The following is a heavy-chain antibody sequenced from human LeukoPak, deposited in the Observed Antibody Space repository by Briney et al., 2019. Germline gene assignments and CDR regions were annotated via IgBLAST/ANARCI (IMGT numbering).Heavy chain of an antibody. V-gene: IGHV3-23*01. CDR2: VSASGAST. CDR1: GFSFSNYG. CDR3: ARQHTDWFVDY. J-gene: IGHJ4*02. Sequence: GGSLRLSCAASGFSFSNYGMSWVRQAPGKGLEWVSGVSASGASTYSEDSVKGRFIISRGNSKNMVFLQMNSLRAEDTAVYYCARQHTDWFVDYWGQGILVTVSS. D-gene: IGHD3-9*01.